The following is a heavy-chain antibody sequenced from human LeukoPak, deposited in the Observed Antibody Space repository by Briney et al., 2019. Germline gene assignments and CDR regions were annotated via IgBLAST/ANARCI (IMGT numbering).Heavy chain of an antibody. CDR3: ARGDNNWELLYAY. J-gene: IGHJ4*02. D-gene: IGHD1-26*01. V-gene: IGHV1-69*04. CDR2: IIPILGIA. Sequence: SVKVSCKASGGTFSSYAISWVRQAPGQGLEWMGRIIPILGIANYAQKFQGRVTITADKSTSTAYMELSSLRSEDTAVYYCARGDNNWELLYAYWGQGTLVTVSS. CDR1: GGTFSSYA.